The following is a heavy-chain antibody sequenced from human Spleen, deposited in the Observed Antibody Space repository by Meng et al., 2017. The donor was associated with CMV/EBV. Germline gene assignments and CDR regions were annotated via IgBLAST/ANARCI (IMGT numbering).Heavy chain of an antibody. J-gene: IGHJ4*02. Sequence: SGFSFSSLTMNWVRQAPGRGLEWVSSISRSSSYIFYADSVKGRFTISRDNGKNLLHLQMNSLRAEDTALYYCARGMNVFGDFASFDSWGQGALVTVSS. V-gene: IGHV3-21*01. D-gene: IGHD3-16*01. CDR1: GFSFSSLT. CDR3: ARGMNVFGDFASFDS. CDR2: ISRSSSYI.